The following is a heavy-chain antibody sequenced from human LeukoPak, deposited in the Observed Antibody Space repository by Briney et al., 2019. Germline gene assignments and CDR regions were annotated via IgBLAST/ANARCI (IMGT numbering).Heavy chain of an antibody. V-gene: IGHV3-48*03. J-gene: IGHJ5*02. CDR3: ARDFSGWSVDP. CDR2: INSGGTPI. CDR1: GFIFSNYE. D-gene: IGHD6-19*01. Sequence: GGSLRLSCAAPGFIFSNYEMNWVRQAPGKGLEWISYINSGGTPIYYADSVKGRFTMSRDNAKNSLYLQMNSLRAEDTAVYYCARDFSGWSVDPWGQGTLVTVSS.